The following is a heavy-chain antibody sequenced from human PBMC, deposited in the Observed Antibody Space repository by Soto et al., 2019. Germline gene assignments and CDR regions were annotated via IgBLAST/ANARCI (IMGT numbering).Heavy chain of an antibody. D-gene: IGHD6-6*01. Sequence: EVQLLESGGGLVQPGGSLRLSCAASGFTFSSYAMSWVRQAPGKGLEWVANIKQDGSEKYYVDSVKGRFTISRDNAKNSLYLQMNSLRAEDTAVYYCARDLRLDWYFDLWGRGTLVTVSS. J-gene: IGHJ2*01. CDR1: GFTFSSYA. V-gene: IGHV3-7*01. CDR3: ARDLRLDWYFDL. CDR2: IKQDGSEK.